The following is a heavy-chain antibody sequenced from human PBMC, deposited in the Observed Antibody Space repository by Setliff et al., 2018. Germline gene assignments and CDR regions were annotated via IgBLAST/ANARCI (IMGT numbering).Heavy chain of an antibody. J-gene: IGHJ6*03. V-gene: IGHV4-34*01. CDR2: INHRGST. CDR3: ARVGYYDSSGYYYDYYYYMDV. Sequence: NPSETLSLTCAAYGGTFSDYYWTWIRQPPGKGLEWIGEINHRGSTNYNPSLKSRVTISIDTSKDQFSLKLISMTAADTAVYYCARVGYYDSSGYYYDYYYYMDVWGKGTTVTVS. D-gene: IGHD3-22*01. CDR1: GGTFSDYY.